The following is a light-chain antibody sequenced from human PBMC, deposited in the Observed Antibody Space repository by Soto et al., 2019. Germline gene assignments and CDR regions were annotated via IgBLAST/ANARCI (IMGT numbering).Light chain of an antibody. CDR1: SSNIGSNN. CDR3: EAWDDSLNGVV. Sequence: QSVLTHTPSASGTPGQRVNISCSGSSSNIGSNNVNWYQQLPGTAPKLLIYSNNQRPSGVPDRFSGSKSGTSASLAISGLQSEDEADYYCEAWDDSLNGVVFGGGTQLTVL. CDR2: SNN. V-gene: IGLV1-44*01. J-gene: IGLJ2*01.